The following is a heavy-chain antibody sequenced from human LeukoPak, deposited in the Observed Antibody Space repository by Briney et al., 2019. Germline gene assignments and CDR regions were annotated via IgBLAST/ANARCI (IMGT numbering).Heavy chain of an antibody. CDR1: GYTFTNYY. J-gene: IGHJ4*02. CDR2: INPSGGST. Sequence: ASVKVSCKSSGYTFTNYYMSWVRQAPGQGLEWMGMINPSGGSTSYAQKFQGRVTVTRDTSTSTVYMELSSLRSEDTAMYYCAREGEIGYDLSDYWGQGTLVTVSS. CDR3: AREGEIGYDLSDY. D-gene: IGHD5-12*01. V-gene: IGHV1-46*01.